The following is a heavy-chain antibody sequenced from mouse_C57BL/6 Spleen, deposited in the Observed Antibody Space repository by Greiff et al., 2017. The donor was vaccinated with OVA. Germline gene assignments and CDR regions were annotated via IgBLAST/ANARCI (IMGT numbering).Heavy chain of an antibody. CDR2: ISYDGSN. CDR3: ARSYGSSPYWYFDV. D-gene: IGHD1-1*01. J-gene: IGHJ1*03. Sequence: EVQLQQSGPGLVKPSQSLSLTCSVSGYSITSGYYWNWIRQFPGNKLEWMGYISYDGSNNYNPSLKNRISITRNTSKNQFFLKLNSVTTEDTATYYCARSYGSSPYWYFDVWGTGTTVTVSS. CDR1: GYSITSGYY. V-gene: IGHV3-6*01.